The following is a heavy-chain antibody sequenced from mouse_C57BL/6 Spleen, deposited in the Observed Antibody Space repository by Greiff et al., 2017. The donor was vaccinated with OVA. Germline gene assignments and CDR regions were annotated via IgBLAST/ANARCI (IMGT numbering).Heavy chain of an antibody. CDR1: GYSITSGYY. V-gene: IGHV3-6*01. CDR2: ISYDGSN. Sequence: EVQLQESGPGLVKPSQSLSLTCSVTGYSITSGYYWNWIRQFPGNKLEWMGYISYDGSNNYNPSLKNRISITRDTSKNQFFLKLNSVTTEDTATYYCARSPYYYGSSGGFAYWGQGTLVTVSA. J-gene: IGHJ3*01. CDR3: ARSPYYYGSSGGFAY. D-gene: IGHD1-1*01.